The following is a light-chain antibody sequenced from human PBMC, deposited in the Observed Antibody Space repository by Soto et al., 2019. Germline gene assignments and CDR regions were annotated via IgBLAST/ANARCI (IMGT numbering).Light chain of an antibody. Sequence: DIQMIQSPSSLSASVGDRVTITCRASQNIGTSLNWYQQKPGKAPTALIYKASTMQGGVPSRFSGSGSGTDFTLTISSLQPEDSATYYCQQSYSSLAYTFGPGTKLEIK. CDR1: QNIGTS. CDR3: QQSYSSLAYT. CDR2: KAS. J-gene: IGKJ2*01. V-gene: IGKV1-39*01.